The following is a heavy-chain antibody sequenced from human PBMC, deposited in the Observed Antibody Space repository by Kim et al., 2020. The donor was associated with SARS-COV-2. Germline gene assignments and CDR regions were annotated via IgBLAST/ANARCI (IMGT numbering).Heavy chain of an antibody. Sequence: SVKVSCKASGGTFSSYAISWVRQAPGQGLEWMGSIIPILGIANYAQKFQGRVTITADKSTSTAYMELSSLRSEDTAVYYCAALLWFGEFYNWFDPWGQG. CDR3: AALLWFGEFYNWFDP. J-gene: IGHJ5*02. CDR1: GGTFSSYA. D-gene: IGHD3-10*01. V-gene: IGHV1-69*04. CDR2: IIPILGIA.